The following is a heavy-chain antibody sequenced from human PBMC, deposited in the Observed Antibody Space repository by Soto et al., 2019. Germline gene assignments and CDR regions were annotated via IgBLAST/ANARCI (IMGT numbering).Heavy chain of an antibody. J-gene: IGHJ5*02. CDR1: GGSISSGGYY. CDR2: IYYSGST. CDR3: ASSPGDYGGWFDP. D-gene: IGHD4-17*01. Sequence: QVQLQESSPGLVKPSQTLSLTCTVSGGSISSGGYYWSWIRQHPVKGLEWIGYIYYSGSTYYNPPLKSRVTISVDTSKNQYSLKLSSVTAADTAVYYCASSPGDYGGWFDPWGQGTLVTVSS. V-gene: IGHV4-31*03.